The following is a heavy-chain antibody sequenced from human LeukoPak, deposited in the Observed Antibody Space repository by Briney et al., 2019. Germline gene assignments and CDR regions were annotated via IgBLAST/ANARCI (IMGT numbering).Heavy chain of an antibody. CDR2: IYWDDDK. J-gene: IGHJ4*02. CDR3: ARYPGYSSSWCYFDY. CDR1: GFSLSTSGVG. D-gene: IGHD6-13*01. V-gene: IGHV2-5*02. Sequence: SGPTLVNPTQTLTLTCTFSGFSLSTSGVGVGWIRQPPGKALEWLALIYWDDDKRYSPSLKSRLSITKDTSKNQVVLTMTNMDPVDTATYYCARYPGYSSSWCYFDYWGQGNLVTVSS.